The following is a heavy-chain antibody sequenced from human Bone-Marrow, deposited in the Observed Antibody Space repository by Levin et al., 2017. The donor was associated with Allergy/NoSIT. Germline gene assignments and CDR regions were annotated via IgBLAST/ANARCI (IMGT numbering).Heavy chain of an antibody. J-gene: IGHJ4*02. CDR3: VRDRDRYDS. CDR1: GFTYSDYL. D-gene: IGHD3-9*01. Sequence: ETLSLTCAASGFTYSDYLMHWVRQVPGKGLVWVARITGDGSETHYADSVKGRFTISRDNAKNTLYLKMNSLRVEDTAMYYCVRDRDRYDSWGQGTLVTVSS. CDR2: ITGDGSET. V-gene: IGHV3-74*01.